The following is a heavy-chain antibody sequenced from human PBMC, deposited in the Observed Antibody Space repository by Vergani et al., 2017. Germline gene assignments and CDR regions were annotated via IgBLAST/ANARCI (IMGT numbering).Heavy chain of an antibody. V-gene: IGHV3-73*02. CDR3: TSGDCSSTSCPTWYPGDYAFDI. Sequence: EVQLVESGGGLVQPGGSLKLSCAASGFTFSGSAMHWVRQASGKGLEWVGRIRSKANSYATAYAASVKGRFTISRDDSKNTAYLQMNSLKTEDTAVYYCTSGDCSSTSCPTWYPGDYAFDIWGQGTMVTVSS. J-gene: IGHJ3*02. D-gene: IGHD2-2*01. CDR2: IRSKANSYAT. CDR1: GFTFSGSA.